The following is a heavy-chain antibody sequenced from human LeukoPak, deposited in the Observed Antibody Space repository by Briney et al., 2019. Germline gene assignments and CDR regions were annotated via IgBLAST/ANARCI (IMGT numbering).Heavy chain of an antibody. CDR2: INHSGST. CDR3: AKGVDIWFGEYNWFDP. J-gene: IGHJ5*02. Sequence: SETLSLTCAVYGGSFSGYYWSWIRQPPGKGLEWIGGINHSGSTNYNPSLKSRVTISVDTSKNQFSLKLSSVTTADTAVYYWAKGVDIWFGEYNWFDPWGQGTLVTVSS. D-gene: IGHD3-10*01. CDR1: GGSFSGYY. V-gene: IGHV4-34*01.